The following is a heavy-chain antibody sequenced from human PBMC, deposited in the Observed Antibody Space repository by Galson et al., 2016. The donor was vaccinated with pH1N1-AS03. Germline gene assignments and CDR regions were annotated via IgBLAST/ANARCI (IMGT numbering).Heavy chain of an antibody. V-gene: IGHV3-11*06. Sequence: SLRLSCAASGFNFRSYYMSWIRQAPGKGLEWVSYINTGNNYREYADSVKGRFTVSRDNAKSSLYLQMNSLRAEDTAVYYCARLQRDTILTDSFFDYWGQGTLVTVSS. CDR1: GFNFRSYY. CDR2: INTGNNYR. D-gene: IGHD5-18*01. J-gene: IGHJ4*02. CDR3: ARLQRDTILTDSFFDY.